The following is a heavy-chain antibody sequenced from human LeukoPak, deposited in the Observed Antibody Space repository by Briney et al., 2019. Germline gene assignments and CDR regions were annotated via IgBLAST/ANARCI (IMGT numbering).Heavy chain of an antibody. CDR3: ARGLPHDYGDPFDY. V-gene: IGHV4-34*01. J-gene: IGHJ4*02. D-gene: IGHD4-17*01. Sequence: SETLSLTCAVYGGSFSGYYWSWIRQPPGKGLEWIGEINHSGSTNYNPSLKSRVTISVDTSKSQFSLKLSSVTAADTAVYYCARGLPHDYGDPFDYWGQGTLVTVSS. CDR1: GGSFSGYY. CDR2: INHSGST.